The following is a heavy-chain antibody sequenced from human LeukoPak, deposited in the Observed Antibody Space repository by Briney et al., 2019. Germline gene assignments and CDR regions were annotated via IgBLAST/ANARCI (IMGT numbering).Heavy chain of an antibody. CDR3: ARGAGVAAADTGVLSLTHGVDV. J-gene: IGHJ6*04. Sequence: GGSLRLSCAASGFTFSSYWMHWVRQSPGKGLVWVSRINSDGGSTNYADSVKGRFTISRDNAKNTVYLQMSSLRAEDSAVYYCARGAGVAAADTGVLSLTHGVDVWGKGTTVTVSS. CDR2: INSDGGST. V-gene: IGHV3-74*01. CDR1: GFTFSSYW. D-gene: IGHD6-13*01.